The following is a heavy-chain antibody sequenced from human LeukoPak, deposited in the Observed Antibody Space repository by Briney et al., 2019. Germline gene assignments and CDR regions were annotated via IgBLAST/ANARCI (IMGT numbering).Heavy chain of an antibody. Sequence: GGSLRLSCAASGFTFSSYSMNWVRQAPGKGLEWVSSISSSSSYIYYADAVKGRFTISRDNAKNSLYLQMNSLRAEDTAVYYCAREHCSGGSCYSISDYWGQGTLVTVSS. J-gene: IGHJ4*02. CDR2: ISSSSSYI. CDR1: GFTFSSYS. V-gene: IGHV3-21*01. CDR3: AREHCSGGSCYSISDY. D-gene: IGHD2-15*01.